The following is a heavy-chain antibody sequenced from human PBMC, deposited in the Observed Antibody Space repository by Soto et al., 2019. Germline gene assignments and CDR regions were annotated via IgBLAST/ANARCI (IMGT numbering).Heavy chain of an antibody. CDR2: IKQDGSEK. J-gene: IGHJ4*02. D-gene: IGHD1-20*01. V-gene: IGHV3-7*01. Sequence: GGSLRLSCAASGFTFSSYWMSWVRQAPGKGLEWVANIKQDGSEKYYVDSVKGRFTISRDNAKNSLYLQMNSLRAEDTAVYYCARSRGSIIIHSFDYWGQGTLVTVSS. CDR1: GFTFSSYW. CDR3: ARSRGSIIIHSFDY.